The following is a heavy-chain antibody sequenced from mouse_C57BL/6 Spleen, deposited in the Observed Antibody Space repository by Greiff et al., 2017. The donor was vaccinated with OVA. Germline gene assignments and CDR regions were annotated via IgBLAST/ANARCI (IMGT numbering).Heavy chain of an antibody. D-gene: IGHD2-1*01. Sequence: EVQLMESGGGLVKPGGSLKLSCAASGFTFSSYAMSWVRQTPEKRLEWVATISDGGSYTYYPDNVKGRFTISRDNAKNNLYLQMSHLKSEDTAMYYCARGGYGNYGDYAMDYWGQGTSVTVSS. CDR1: GFTFSSYA. CDR3: ARGGYGNYGDYAMDY. CDR2: ISDGGSYT. J-gene: IGHJ4*01. V-gene: IGHV5-4*01.